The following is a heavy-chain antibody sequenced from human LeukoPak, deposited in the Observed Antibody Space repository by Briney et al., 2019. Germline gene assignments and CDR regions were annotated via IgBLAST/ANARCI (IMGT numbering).Heavy chain of an antibody. Sequence: PSETLSLTWTVSGRSMSMYYSSWIRQPPRRRLEWIGYMYYGGHTNYNPSLNSRVTISVDTPKNQFSLRLSSVTAADTAVYYCVRHGGLAGTGYFDNWGQGTLVTVSS. V-gene: IGHV4-59*08. J-gene: IGHJ4*02. CDR2: MYYGGHT. CDR3: VRHGGLAGTGYFDN. CDR1: GRSMSMYY. D-gene: IGHD6-19*01.